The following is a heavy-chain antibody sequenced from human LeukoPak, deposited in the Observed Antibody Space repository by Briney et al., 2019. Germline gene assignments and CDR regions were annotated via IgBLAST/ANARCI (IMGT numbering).Heavy chain of an antibody. D-gene: IGHD6-19*01. Sequence: ASVKVSCKTSGYSFTDYYMHWVRQAPGQGLEWMGGFDPEDGETIYAQKFQGRVTMTEDTSTDTAYMELSSLRSEDTAVYYCATDLSPGGGWYPPDYWGQGTLVTVSS. CDR3: ATDLSPGGGWYPPDY. V-gene: IGHV1-24*01. CDR2: FDPEDGET. J-gene: IGHJ4*02. CDR1: GYSFTDYY.